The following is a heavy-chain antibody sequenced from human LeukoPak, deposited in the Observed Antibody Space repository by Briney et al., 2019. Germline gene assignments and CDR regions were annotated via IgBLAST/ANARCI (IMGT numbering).Heavy chain of an antibody. CDR2: VYYSGST. Sequence: SETLSLTCAVSGGSVSSYYWSLMRQPPGKGLEWIGYVYYSGSTNYNPALKSRVTISLDTSENQFSLKLSSVSAADTAVYYCAREANSPTARYWYFDLWGRGTQVTVSP. V-gene: IGHV4-59*02. D-gene: IGHD2-21*01. CDR3: AREANSPTARYWYFDL. J-gene: IGHJ2*01. CDR1: GGSVSSYY.